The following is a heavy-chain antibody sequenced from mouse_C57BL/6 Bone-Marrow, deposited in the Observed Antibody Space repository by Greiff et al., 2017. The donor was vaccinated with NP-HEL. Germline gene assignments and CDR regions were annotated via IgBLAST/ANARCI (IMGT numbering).Heavy chain of an antibody. V-gene: IGHV7-3*01. Sequence: DVQLVESGGGLVQPGGSLSLSCAASGFTFTDYYMSWVRQPPGKALEWLGFIRNKANGYTTEYSASVKGRFTISRDNSQSILYLQMNALRAEDSATYYCARYTCAPYAMDYWGQGTSVTVSS. D-gene: IGHD6-1*01. CDR3: ARYTCAPYAMDY. CDR1: GFTFTDYY. CDR2: IRNKANGYTT. J-gene: IGHJ4*01.